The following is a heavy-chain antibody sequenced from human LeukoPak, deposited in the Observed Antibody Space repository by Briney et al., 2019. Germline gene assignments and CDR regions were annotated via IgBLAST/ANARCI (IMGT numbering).Heavy chain of an antibody. CDR1: GFTFSSYS. CDR3: AKSGIGGLRGGYFDY. J-gene: IGHJ4*02. CDR2: ISSSSSYI. D-gene: IGHD4-17*01. V-gene: IGHV3-21*04. Sequence: GGSLRLSCAASGFTFSSYSMNWVRQAPGKGLEWVSSISSSSSYIYYADSVKGQFTISRDNSKNTLYLQMNSLRAEDTAVYYCAKSGIGGLRGGYFDYWGQGTLVTVSS.